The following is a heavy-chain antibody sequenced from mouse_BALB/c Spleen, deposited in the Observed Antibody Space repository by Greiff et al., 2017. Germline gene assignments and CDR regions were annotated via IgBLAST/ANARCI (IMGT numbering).Heavy chain of an antibody. Sequence: EVKLQESGPGLVKPSQSLSLTCTVTGYSITSDYAWNWIRQFPGNKLEWMGYISHSGSTSYNPSLKSRISITRDTSKNQFFLQLNSVTTEDTATYYCARRRLNGYAMDYWGQGTSVTVSS. J-gene: IGHJ4*01. CDR1: GYSITSDYA. D-gene: IGHD2-4*01. CDR2: ISHSGST. CDR3: ARRRLNGYAMDY. V-gene: IGHV3-2*02.